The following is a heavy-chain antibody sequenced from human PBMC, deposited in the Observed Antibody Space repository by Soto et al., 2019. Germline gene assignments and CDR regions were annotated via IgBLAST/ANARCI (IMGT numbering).Heavy chain of an antibody. J-gene: IGHJ3*02. CDR2: IIPIFGTA. CDR1: GGTFSSYA. V-gene: IGHV1-69*13. CDR3: ARIQDGYNQSGDAFDI. Sequence: SVKVSCKASGGTFSSYAISWVRQAPGQGLEWMGGIIPIFGTANYAQKFQGRVTITADESTSTAYMELSSLRSEDTAVYYCARIQDGYNQSGDAFDIWGQGTMVTVSS. D-gene: IGHD5-12*01.